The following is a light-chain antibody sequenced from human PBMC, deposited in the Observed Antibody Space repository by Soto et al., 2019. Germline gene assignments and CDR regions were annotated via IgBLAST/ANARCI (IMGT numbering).Light chain of an antibody. V-gene: IGKV1-39*01. J-gene: IGKJ5*01. Sequence: DIQMTQSPSSLSASVEDRVIITCRASQSISNHLNWYQQKPGKAPKLLIFAASSLQSGVPSRFSGSGSGTDFTLTISSLQPEDFATYYCQQSYSTSITFGQGTRLENK. CDR3: QQSYSTSIT. CDR2: AAS. CDR1: QSISNH.